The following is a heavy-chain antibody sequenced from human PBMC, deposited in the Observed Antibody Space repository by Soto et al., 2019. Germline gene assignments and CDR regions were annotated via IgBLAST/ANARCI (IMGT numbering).Heavy chain of an antibody. CDR2: INPNSGGT. J-gene: IGHJ4*02. D-gene: IGHD2-15*01. V-gene: IGHV1-2*04. Sequence: ASVKVSCKASGYTFTGYYMHWVRQAPGQGLEWMGWINPNSGGTNYAQKFQGWVTMTRDTSISTAYMELSRLRSDDTAVYYCARDPGYCSGGSCEFLVDLFDFWGQGTLVTVSS. CDR1: GYTFTGYY. CDR3: ARDPGYCSGGSCEFLVDLFDF.